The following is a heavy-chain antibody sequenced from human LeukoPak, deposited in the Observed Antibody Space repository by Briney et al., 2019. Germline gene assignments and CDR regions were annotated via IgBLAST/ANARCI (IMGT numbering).Heavy chain of an antibody. V-gene: IGHV3-21*01. D-gene: IGHD3-9*01. CDR1: GFTFSSFS. CDR3: AIGADILTGYVTFDY. Sequence: GGSLRLSCAASGFTFSSFSMNWVRQAPGKGLEWVSSISSSSSYIYYADSVKGRFTISRDNAKNSLYLQMNSLRAEDTAVYYCAIGADILTGYVTFDYWGQGSLVTVSS. CDR2: ISSSSSYI. J-gene: IGHJ4*02.